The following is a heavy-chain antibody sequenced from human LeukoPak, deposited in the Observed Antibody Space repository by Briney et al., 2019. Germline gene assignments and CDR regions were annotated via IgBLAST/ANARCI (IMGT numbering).Heavy chain of an antibody. CDR2: IYYSGST. CDR1: GGSISSYY. J-gene: IGHJ3*02. CDR3: ARDLYSGDAFDI. V-gene: IGHV4-59*01. Sequence: SETLSLTCTVSGGSISSYYWSWIRQPPGKGLEWIGYIYYSGSTNYNPSLKSRVTISVDTSKNQFSLKLSSVTAADTAVYYCARDLYSGDAFDIWGQGTMVTVSS. D-gene: IGHD5-12*01.